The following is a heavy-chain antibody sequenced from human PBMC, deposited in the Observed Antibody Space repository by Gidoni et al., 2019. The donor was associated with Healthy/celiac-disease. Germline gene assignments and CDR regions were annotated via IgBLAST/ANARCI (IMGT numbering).Heavy chain of an antibody. CDR3: ARHPDSSGYYNAEYFQH. D-gene: IGHD3-22*01. CDR2: IYPGDSDT. Sequence: EVQLVQSGAEVKKPGESLKLSCKGSGYSFTSYWIGWVRQMHGKGLEWMGIIYPGDSDTRYSPSFQGQVTISADKSISTAYLQWSSLKASDTAMYYCARHPDSSGYYNAEYFQHWGQGTLVTVSS. CDR1: GYSFTSYW. J-gene: IGHJ1*01. V-gene: IGHV5-51*01.